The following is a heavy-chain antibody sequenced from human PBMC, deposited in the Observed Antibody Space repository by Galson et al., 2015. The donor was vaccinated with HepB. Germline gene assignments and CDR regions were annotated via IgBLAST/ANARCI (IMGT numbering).Heavy chain of an antibody. CDR3: ARDIDYYDSSGYQNGY. D-gene: IGHD3-22*01. V-gene: IGHV3-11*05. CDR2: ISSSSSYT. CDR1: GFTFSNAW. J-gene: IGHJ4*02. Sequence: SLRLSCAASGFTFSNAWMNWVRQAPGKGLEWVSYISSSSSYTNYADSVKGRFTISRDNAKNSLYLQMNSLRAEDTAVYYCARDIDYYDSSGYQNGYWGQGTLVTVSS.